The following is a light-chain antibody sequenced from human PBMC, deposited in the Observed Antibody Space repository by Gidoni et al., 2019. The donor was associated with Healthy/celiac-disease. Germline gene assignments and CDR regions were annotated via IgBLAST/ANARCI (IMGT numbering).Light chain of an antibody. CDR2: GAS. V-gene: IGKV3-15*01. J-gene: IGKJ1*01. CDR3: QQYNNWPPVT. CDR1: QSVSSN. Sequence: EIVMTQSPATLAVSPGERATLSCRASQSVSSNLAWYQQKPGQAPRLLIYGASTRATGIPARFSGSGSGTEFTLTISSLQSEDFAVYYCQQYNNWPPVTFGQGTKVEIK.